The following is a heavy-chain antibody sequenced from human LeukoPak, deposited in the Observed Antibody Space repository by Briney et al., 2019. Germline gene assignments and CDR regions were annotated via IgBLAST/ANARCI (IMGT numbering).Heavy chain of an antibody. CDR1: GFTFRSSW. J-gene: IGHJ4*02. Sequence: PGGSLRLSCAASGFTFRSSWMHWVRQVPGKGLVWVSRIDGGGSDTTYADSVKGRFTISRDNAKNTLYLQMNSLRAEDTAVYYCAGFCRGDSYWGQGTPVNISS. CDR3: AGFCRGDSY. V-gene: IGHV3-74*01. D-gene: IGHD2-21*02. CDR2: IDGGGSDT.